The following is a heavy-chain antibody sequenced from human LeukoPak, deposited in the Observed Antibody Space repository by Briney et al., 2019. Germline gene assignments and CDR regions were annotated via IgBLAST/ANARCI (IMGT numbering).Heavy chain of an antibody. CDR2: ISSSGGTI. D-gene: IGHD5-24*01. Sequence: GGSLRLSCAASGVTFSDYCMSWIRQAPGKGLEWVSYISSSGGTIYYADSVKGRFTISRDNAKNSLYLQMNSLRAEDTAVYYCARGKDGYKRGYPLGSDYWGQGILVTVSS. V-gene: IGHV3-11*01. CDR3: ARGKDGYKRGYPLGSDY. J-gene: IGHJ4*02. CDR1: GVTFSDYC.